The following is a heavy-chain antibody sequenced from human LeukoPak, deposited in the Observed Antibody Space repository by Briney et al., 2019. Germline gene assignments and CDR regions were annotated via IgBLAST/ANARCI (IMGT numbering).Heavy chain of an antibody. J-gene: IGHJ5*02. CDR3: ARASGSYSPRFDP. Sequence: SETLSLTCTVSGGSIGSYYWSWIRQPAGKGLEWIGRIYTSGGTVYNPSLKSRVTMSVDTSKNQFSLKLSSVTAADTAVYYCARASGSYSPRFDPWGQGTLVTVSS. CDR2: IYTSGGT. CDR1: GGSIGSYY. D-gene: IGHD1-26*01. V-gene: IGHV4-4*07.